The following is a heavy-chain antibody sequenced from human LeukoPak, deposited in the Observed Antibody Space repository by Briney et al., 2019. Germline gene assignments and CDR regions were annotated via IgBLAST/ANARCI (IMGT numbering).Heavy chain of an antibody. V-gene: IGHV4-39*07. J-gene: IGHJ4*02. Sequence: SETLSLTCTVTGDSIFTTRYHWGWIRQPPGKGLEWIGSITYSGDTYENPSLESRVTISVDTSKNQFSLKLSSVTAADTAVYYCARGVRFDYWGQGTLVTVSS. CDR1: GDSIFTTRYH. CDR3: ARGVRFDY. CDR2: ITYSGDT.